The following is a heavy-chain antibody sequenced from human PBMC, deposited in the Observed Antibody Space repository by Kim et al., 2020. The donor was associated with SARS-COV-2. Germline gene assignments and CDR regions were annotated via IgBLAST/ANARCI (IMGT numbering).Heavy chain of an antibody. Sequence: SETLSLTCTVSRGSIRSYHWSWIRQPPGKGLEWIGSPYYGGNKNNSPLQSRATIPLDTAKTHLSLKLNPVTPAATAVYFCPGGDGPNWPFHSWGQGPL. CDR1: RGSIRSYH. V-gene: IGHV4-59*12. D-gene: IGHD2-21*01. CDR3: PGGDGPNWPFHS. J-gene: IGHJ4*02. CDR2: PYYGGN.